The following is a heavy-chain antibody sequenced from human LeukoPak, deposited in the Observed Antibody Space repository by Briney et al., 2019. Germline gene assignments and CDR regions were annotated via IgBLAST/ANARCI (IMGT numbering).Heavy chain of an antibody. D-gene: IGHD3-10*01. Sequence: GGSLRLSCAASGFTVSSNYMSWVRQAPGKGLEWVSVIYSGGSTYYADSVKGRFTISRDSSKNTLYLQMNGLRVEDTAVYYCATMSGNAFDIWGQGTMVSVSS. J-gene: IGHJ3*02. V-gene: IGHV3-53*01. CDR3: ATMSGNAFDI. CDR2: IYSGGST. CDR1: GFTVSSNY.